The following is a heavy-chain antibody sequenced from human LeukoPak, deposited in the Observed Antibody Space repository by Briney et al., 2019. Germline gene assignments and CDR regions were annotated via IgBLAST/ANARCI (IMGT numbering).Heavy chain of an antibody. D-gene: IGHD3-9*01. V-gene: IGHV4-38-2*02. CDR1: GYSISSGYY. J-gene: IGHJ6*02. Sequence: SETLSLTCTVSGYSISSGYYWGWIRQPPGKGLEWIGSIYHSGSTYYNPSLKSRVTISVDTSKNQFSLKLSSVTAADTAVYYCARASHRSHDTIYGMDVWGQGTTVIVSS. CDR3: ARASHRSHDTIYGMDV. CDR2: IYHSGST.